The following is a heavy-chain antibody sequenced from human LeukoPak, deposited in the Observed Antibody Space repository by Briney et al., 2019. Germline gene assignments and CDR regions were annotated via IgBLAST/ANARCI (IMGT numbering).Heavy chain of an antibody. Sequence: GASVKVSCKASGYTFTGYYMHWVRQAPGQGLEWMGWINPNSGGTNYAQKFQGRVTMTRDTSISTAYMELSRLRSDDTAVYYCARGREYYDFWSATTGWFDPWGQGTLVTVSS. V-gene: IGHV1-2*02. CDR1: GYTFTGYY. D-gene: IGHD3-3*01. J-gene: IGHJ5*02. CDR3: ARGREYYDFWSATTGWFDP. CDR2: INPNSGGT.